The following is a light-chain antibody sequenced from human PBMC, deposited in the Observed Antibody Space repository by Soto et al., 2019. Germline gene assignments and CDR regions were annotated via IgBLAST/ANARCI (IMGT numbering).Light chain of an antibody. CDR2: GAS. Sequence: EIVLTQSPGILSLSPGEGATLSCRASQSVSSSNLAWYQQKPGQAPRLLIYGASSRATGVAARFSGSGSATDFTLTISRLEPEDFAVYYCHQYGSSLPVTFGQGTRLEI. V-gene: IGKV3-20*01. J-gene: IGKJ5*01. CDR3: HQYGSSLPVT. CDR1: QSVSSSN.